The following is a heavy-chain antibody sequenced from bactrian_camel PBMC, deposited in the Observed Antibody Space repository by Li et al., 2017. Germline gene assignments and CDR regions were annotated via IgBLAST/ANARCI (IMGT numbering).Heavy chain of an antibody. V-gene: IGHV3S26*01. CDR1: GFTFNSGW. CDR3: VADPSPYTIRFASPRY. J-gene: IGHJ4*01. Sequence: HVQLVESGGGLVQPGGSLRLSCAASGFTFNSGWMYWVRQAPGKGLEWVAAIRRDDLTAYTDSVKGRFTISQDNAKATVYLQMDSLTPEDTAMYYCVADPSPYTIRFASPRYWGQGTQVTVS. D-gene: IGHD2*01. CDR2: IRRDDLT.